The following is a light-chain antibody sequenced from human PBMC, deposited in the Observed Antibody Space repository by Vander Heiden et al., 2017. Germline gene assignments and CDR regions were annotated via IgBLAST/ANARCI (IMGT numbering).Light chain of an antibody. V-gene: IGLV2-11*01. J-gene: IGLJ1*01. CDR1: SSHVDGYNY. CDR2: DVS. Sequence: QSALTQPRSVYRPPGQSVTIPCTGTSSHVDGYNYDSWYQRHTGKAPKLMIYDVSKRPSGVPDRFSGSKSGNTASLTISGLQAEDEADDYCCSYAGSYVFGTGTKVTVL. CDR3: CSYAGSYV.